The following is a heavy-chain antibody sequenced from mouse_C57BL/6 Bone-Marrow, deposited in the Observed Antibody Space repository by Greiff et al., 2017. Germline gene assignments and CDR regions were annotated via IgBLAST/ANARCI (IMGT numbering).Heavy chain of an antibody. J-gene: IGHJ2*01. Sequence: EVKLMESGAELVRPGASVKLSCTASGFNIKDDYMHWVKQRPEQGLEWIGWIDPENGDTEYASKFQGKATITADTSSNTAYLQLSSLTSEDTAVYYCTTSDAYFDYWGQGTTLTVSS. CDR2: IDPENGDT. CDR3: TTSDAYFDY. V-gene: IGHV14-4*01. CDR1: GFNIKDDY.